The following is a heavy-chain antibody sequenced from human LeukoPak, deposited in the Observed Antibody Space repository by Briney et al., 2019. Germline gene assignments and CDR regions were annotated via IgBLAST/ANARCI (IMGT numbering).Heavy chain of an antibody. CDR3: ARVLRYCSGGNCYSGGLGYMDV. J-gene: IGHJ6*03. Sequence: GASVKVSCKASGYTFTSYGISWVRQAPGQGLEWMGWISAYNGNTNYAQKLQGRVTMTTDTSTSTAYMELRSLRSDDTAVYYCARVLRYCSGGNCYSGGLGYMDVRGKGTTVTISS. D-gene: IGHD2-15*01. CDR2: ISAYNGNT. CDR1: GYTFTSYG. V-gene: IGHV1-18*01.